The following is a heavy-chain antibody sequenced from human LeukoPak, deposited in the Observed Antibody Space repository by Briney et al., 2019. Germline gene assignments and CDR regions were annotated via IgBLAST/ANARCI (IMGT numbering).Heavy chain of an antibody. CDR2: ISSSGSTI. D-gene: IGHD6-19*01. V-gene: IGHV3-48*03. Sequence: PGGSLRLSCAASGFTFSSYEMNWVRQAPGKGLEWVSYISSSGSTIYYADSVKGRFTISRDNAKNSLYLQMNSLRAEDTAVYYCAREVKQWLNLYGYYYYMDVWGKGTTVTVSS. CDR3: AREVKQWLNLYGYYYYMDV. CDR1: GFTFSSYE. J-gene: IGHJ6*03.